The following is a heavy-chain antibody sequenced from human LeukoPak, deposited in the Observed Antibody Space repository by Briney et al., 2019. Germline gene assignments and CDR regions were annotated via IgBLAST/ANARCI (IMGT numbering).Heavy chain of an antibody. J-gene: IGHJ4*02. D-gene: IGHD1-26*01. Sequence: GGSLRLSCAASGFTFSSYSMNWVRQAPGKGLEWVSYISSSSSTIYYADSVKGRFTISRDNAKNSLYLQMNSLRAEDTAVYYCARATVVPYSGSFHVDYWRQPPLVTASS. CDR1: GFTFSSYS. CDR3: ARATVVPYSGSFHVDY. CDR2: ISSSSSTI. V-gene: IGHV3-48*01.